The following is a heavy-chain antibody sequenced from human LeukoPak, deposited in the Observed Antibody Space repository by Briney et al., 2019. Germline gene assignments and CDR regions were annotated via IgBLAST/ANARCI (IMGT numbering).Heavy chain of an antibody. CDR3: AKRPAGDAFDI. J-gene: IGHJ3*02. Sequence: PGGSLRLSCAASGFTFSSYALSWVRQAPGKGLEWVSGFYGSGDSTYYADSVKGRFTISRDNSKNTLYLQMNSLRAEDTAVYYCAKRPAGDAFDIWGQGTMVTVSS. CDR2: FYGSGDST. CDR1: GFTFSSYA. V-gene: IGHV3-23*01.